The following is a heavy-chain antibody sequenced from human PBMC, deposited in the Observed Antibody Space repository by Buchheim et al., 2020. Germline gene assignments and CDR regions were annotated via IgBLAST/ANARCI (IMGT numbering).Heavy chain of an antibody. D-gene: IGHD3-16*01. CDR2: VLHNGNT. CDR1: GGSISSYY. V-gene: IGHV4-59*01. J-gene: IGHJ2*01. CDR3: ARENWERPPHWYFDL. Sequence: QVQLQESGPGLVKPSETLSLTCTVSGGSISSYYWSWIRQPPGRGLEWIGYVLHNGNTNYNPSLNSRLSLSVDTSRNQSSLKLSSVTAADTAVYYCARENWERPPHWYFDLWGRGTL.